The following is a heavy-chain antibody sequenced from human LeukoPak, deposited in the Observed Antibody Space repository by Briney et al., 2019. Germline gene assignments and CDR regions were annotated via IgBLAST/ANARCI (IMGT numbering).Heavy chain of an antibody. D-gene: IGHD3-16*01. CDR1: GGFISSNDYY. V-gene: IGHV4-61*08. J-gene: IGHJ3*02. CDR3: ARIIPGVYAFDI. CDR2: IYYSGST. Sequence: SETLSLTCTVSGGFISSNDYYWSWIRQPPGKGLEWIGYIYYSGSTNYNPSLKSRVTISVDTSKNQFSLKLSSMTAADTAVYYCARIIPGVYAFDIWGQGTMVTVSS.